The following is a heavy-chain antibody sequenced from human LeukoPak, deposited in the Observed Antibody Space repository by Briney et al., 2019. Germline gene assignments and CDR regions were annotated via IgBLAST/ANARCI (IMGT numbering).Heavy chain of an antibody. V-gene: IGHV1-18*01. CDR3: ARLGYCSSTSCYLGSYYYYYGMDV. D-gene: IGHD2-2*01. Sequence: GASVKVSCKASGYTFTSYGISWVRQAPGQGLEWMGWISAYNGNTNYAQKLQGKATMTTDTSTSTAYMELRSLRSDDTAVYYCARLGYCSSTSCYLGSYYYYYGMDVWGQGTTVTVSS. CDR2: ISAYNGNT. CDR1: GYTFTSYG. J-gene: IGHJ6*02.